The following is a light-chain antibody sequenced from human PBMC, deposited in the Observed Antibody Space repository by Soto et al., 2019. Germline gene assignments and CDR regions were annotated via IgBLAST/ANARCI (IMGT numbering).Light chain of an antibody. CDR3: QQYYNTPLT. CDR2: WAS. J-gene: IGKJ2*01. CDR1: QSVLYSLNXXNX. Sequence: DIVMTQSPDSLAVSLGERATINCKSSQSVLYSLNXXNXLXWYQQKPGQPPKLIIYWASTRESGVPDRFSGRGSGTDFXLTISSLQXEDVAVYYCQQYYNTPLTFGQGTKLEIK. V-gene: IGKV4-1*01.